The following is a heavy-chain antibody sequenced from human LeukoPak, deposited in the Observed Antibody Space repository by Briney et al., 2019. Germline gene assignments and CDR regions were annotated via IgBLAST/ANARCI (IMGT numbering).Heavy chain of an antibody. CDR2: ISAYNGNT. J-gene: IGHJ4*02. CDR1: GYTFTTYG. Sequence: ASVKVSCKTSGYTFTTYGITWVRQAPGQGLEWMGWISAYNGNTNYAQKLQGRVTMTTDTSTSTAYMELRSLRSDDTAVYYCARRYSSSWYLGVWGQGTLVTVSS. CDR3: ARRYSSSWYLGV. D-gene: IGHD6-13*01. V-gene: IGHV1-18*01.